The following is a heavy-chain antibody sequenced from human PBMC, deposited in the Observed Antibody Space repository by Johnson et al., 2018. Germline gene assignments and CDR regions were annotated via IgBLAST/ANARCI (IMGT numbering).Heavy chain of an antibody. Sequence: VQLVQSGGVVVQPGGSLRLSCAASGFTFHDYTMHWVRLPPGKGLEWVSLISWGGGNTYSADSVKGRFTISRDNSKNSLYLQMNSLRSEDTALYYCAKGLDVNLWNAFPIWGQGTMVTVSS. D-gene: IGHD3-10*01. CDR2: ISWGGGNT. CDR1: GFTFHDYT. CDR3: AKGLDVNLWNAFPI. V-gene: IGHV3-43*01. J-gene: IGHJ3*02.